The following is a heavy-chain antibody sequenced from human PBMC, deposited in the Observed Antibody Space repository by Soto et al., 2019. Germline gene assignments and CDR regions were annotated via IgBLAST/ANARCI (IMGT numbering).Heavy chain of an antibody. J-gene: IGHJ5*02. CDR3: AREMATRTNGFDP. Sequence: VQLQESGPGLVEHSQTLSLTCTVSGDSITSDDYYWNWIRQHPGKGLEWIGHFSYSGSTYYNPSLRSRLTIIVDKSKNQFSLKLRSVTAADTAVYYCAREMATRTNGFDPWGQGTLVTVSS. CDR1: GDSITSDDYY. V-gene: IGHV4-31*03. D-gene: IGHD1-1*01. CDR2: FSYSGST.